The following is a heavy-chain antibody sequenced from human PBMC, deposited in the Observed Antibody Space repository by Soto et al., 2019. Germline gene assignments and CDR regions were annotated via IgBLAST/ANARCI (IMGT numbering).Heavy chain of an antibody. J-gene: IGHJ5*02. Sequence: EVQLVDSGGDLVQPGGSLRLSCVASGFTFSDFDMYWVRQVTGKGLEWVAGIGTLFDTYYSDSVKGRFSIFRDNAKNSVTLRMNSLKPGDTAVYFCARGRSKDFHSTPPPTFYPWGQGTLVTVSS. CDR3: ARGRSKDFHSTPPPTFYP. CDR1: GFTFSDFD. V-gene: IGHV3-13*01. CDR2: IGTLFDT. D-gene: IGHD2-15*01.